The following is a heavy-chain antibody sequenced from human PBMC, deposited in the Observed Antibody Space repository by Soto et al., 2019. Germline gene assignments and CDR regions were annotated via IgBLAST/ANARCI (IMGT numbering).Heavy chain of an antibody. V-gene: IGHV3-48*03. Sequence: PGGSLRLSSAASKFAFSSYLMSWVGQSPGKGLEWVSYISSSGSTIYYADSVKGRFTISRDNAKNSLYLQMNGLRAEDTAVYYCARVRIVVVTTYPGDYYGMDVWGQGTTVTVSS. CDR3: ARVRIVVVTTYPGDYYGMDV. CDR2: ISSSGSTI. J-gene: IGHJ6*02. D-gene: IGHD2-21*02. CDR1: KFAFSSYL.